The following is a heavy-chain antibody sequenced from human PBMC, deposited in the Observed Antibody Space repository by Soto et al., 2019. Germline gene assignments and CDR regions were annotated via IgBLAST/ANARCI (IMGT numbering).Heavy chain of an antibody. V-gene: IGHV3-23*01. J-gene: IGHJ6*02. CDR3: AKFVVRASSYYYYGMDV. CDR2: ISGSGGST. Sequence: GSLRLSCAASGFTFSSYAMSWVRQAPGKGLEWVSAISGSGGSTYYADSVKGRFTISRDNSKNTLYLQMNSLRAEDTAVYYCAKFVVRASSYYYYGMDVWGQGTTVTVSS. CDR1: GFTFSSYA. D-gene: IGHD2-21*01.